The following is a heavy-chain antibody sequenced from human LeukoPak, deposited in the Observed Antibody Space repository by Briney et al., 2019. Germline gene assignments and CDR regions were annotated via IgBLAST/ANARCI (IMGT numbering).Heavy chain of an antibody. CDR3: ARAGYYGDDAFDL. D-gene: IGHD2/OR15-2a*01. J-gene: IGHJ3*01. CDR2: IRQDGSEK. CDR1: GFTIGSYW. Sequence: GGSLRLSCAGSGFTIGSYWMSWVRQAPGKGREWVANIRQDGSEKYYVDSVQGRLTISRDNAKNSLYLQMNSLRAEDTGIYYCARAGYYGDDAFDLWGQGTMVTVSS. V-gene: IGHV3-7*01.